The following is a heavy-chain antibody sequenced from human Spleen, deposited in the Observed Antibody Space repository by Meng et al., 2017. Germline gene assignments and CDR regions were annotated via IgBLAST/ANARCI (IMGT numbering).Heavy chain of an antibody. CDR1: VGSFSDYY. CDR3: ARGPTTMAHDFDY. V-gene: IGHV4-34*01. Sequence: QVTLQQWGAGLLKPSRTRSLPCVVSVGSFSDYYWSWIRQPPGKGLEWIGEINHSGSTNYNPSLESRATISVDTSQNNLSLKLSSVTAADSAVYYCARGPTTMAHDFDYWGQGTLVTVSS. J-gene: IGHJ4*02. D-gene: IGHD4-11*01. CDR2: INHSGST.